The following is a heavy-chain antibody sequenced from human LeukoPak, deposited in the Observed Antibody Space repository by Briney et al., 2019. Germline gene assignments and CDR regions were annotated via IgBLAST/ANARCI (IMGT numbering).Heavy chain of an antibody. CDR2: ISAYNGNT. Sequence: ASVKVSSKASVYTFTTYGISWVGQAPGQEREGWGWISAYNGNTTYAKKPQGRVTMATDTSTSTAYMVLRSLSADDTAVYYCARDKVVVVPTAIRSRWFDPWGQGTLVIVSS. V-gene: IGHV1-18*01. J-gene: IGHJ5*02. CDR3: ARDKVVVVPTAIRSRWFDP. D-gene: IGHD2-2*01. CDR1: VYTFTTYG.